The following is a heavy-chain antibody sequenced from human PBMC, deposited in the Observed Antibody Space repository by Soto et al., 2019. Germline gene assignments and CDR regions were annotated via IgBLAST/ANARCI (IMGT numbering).Heavy chain of an antibody. CDR2: IKQDGSEK. J-gene: IGHJ4*02. V-gene: IGHV3-7*01. Sequence: GGSLRIFSGAYVFTFRICWRNVVRQAPGKGLEWVANIKQDGSEKYYVDSVKGRFTISRDNAKNSLYLQMNSLRAEDTAVYYCARVPPWFGESSPDYWGQGTLVPDSS. D-gene: IGHD3-10*01. CDR3: ARVPPWFGESSPDY. CDR1: VFTFRICW.